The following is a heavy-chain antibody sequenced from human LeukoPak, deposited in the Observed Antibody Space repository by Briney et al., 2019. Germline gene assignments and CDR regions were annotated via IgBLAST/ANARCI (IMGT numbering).Heavy chain of an antibody. V-gene: IGHV1-8*01. D-gene: IGHD3-3*01. Sequence: ASVKVSCKASGYTFTSYDINWVRQATGQGLEGMGWMNPNSGNTGYAQKFQGRVTMTRNTSISTAYMELSSLRSEDTAVYYCARAVYYDFWSGYYPDYYYYGMDVWGQGTTVTVSS. J-gene: IGHJ6*02. CDR1: GYTFTSYD. CDR3: ARAVYYDFWSGYYPDYYYYGMDV. CDR2: MNPNSGNT.